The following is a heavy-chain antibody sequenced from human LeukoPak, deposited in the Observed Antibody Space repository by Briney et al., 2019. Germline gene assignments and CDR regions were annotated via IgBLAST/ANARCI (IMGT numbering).Heavy chain of an antibody. CDR3: AREVVGATPSPSWFDP. CDR1: GDSISSSSYY. CDR2: IYYSGST. Sequence: SETLSLTCTVSGDSISSSSYYWGWIRQTPGKGLEWIGTIYYSGSTYYNPSLKSRVTISVDTSKNQSSLKVSSVTAADTAVYYCAREVVGATPSPSWFDPWGQGNLVTVSS. J-gene: IGHJ5*02. D-gene: IGHD1-26*01. V-gene: IGHV4-39*07.